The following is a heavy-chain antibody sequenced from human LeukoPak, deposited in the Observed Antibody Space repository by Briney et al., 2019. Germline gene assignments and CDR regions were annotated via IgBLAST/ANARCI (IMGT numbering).Heavy chain of an antibody. CDR1: GYTFTGYY. Sequence: ASVKVSCKASGYTFTGYYMHWVRQAPGQGLEWMGWTNPNSGGTNYAQKFQGRVTMTRDTSISTAYMEPSRLRSDDTAVYYCARAPPYSSSNNWFDPWGQGTLVTVSS. D-gene: IGHD6-6*01. V-gene: IGHV1-2*02. CDR2: TNPNSGGT. J-gene: IGHJ5*02. CDR3: ARAPPYSSSNNWFDP.